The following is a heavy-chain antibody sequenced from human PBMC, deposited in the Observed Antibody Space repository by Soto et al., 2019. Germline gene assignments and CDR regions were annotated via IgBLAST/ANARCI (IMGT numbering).Heavy chain of an antibody. D-gene: IGHD1-26*01. J-gene: IGHJ5*02. CDR3: SKHFGGPGSFSTGFDP. Sequence: PSETLSLTCTVSGGSISSGYHYWAWIRQPPGKGPEWIGSIFGSETTFYSPPLKSRVTISVDTSKNQFSLKLNSVTAADTAVYYCSKHFGGPGSFSTGFDPWGHGTLVTVSS. V-gene: IGHV4-39*01. CDR1: GGSISSGYHY. CDR2: IFGSETT.